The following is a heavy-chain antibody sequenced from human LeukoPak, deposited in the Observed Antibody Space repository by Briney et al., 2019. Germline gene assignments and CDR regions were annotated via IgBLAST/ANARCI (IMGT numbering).Heavy chain of an antibody. Sequence: GRPLRLSCAASGFTFSSYAMHWVRQAPGKGLEWVAVISYDGSNKYYADSVKGRFTIPRDNSKNPLYLQMNSLRAEDTAVYYCARETGGDNYYYYGMDVWGKGTTVTVSS. CDR3: ARETGGDNYYYYGMDV. J-gene: IGHJ6*04. CDR1: GFTFSSYA. CDR2: ISYDGSNK. V-gene: IGHV3-30*04. D-gene: IGHD1-26*01.